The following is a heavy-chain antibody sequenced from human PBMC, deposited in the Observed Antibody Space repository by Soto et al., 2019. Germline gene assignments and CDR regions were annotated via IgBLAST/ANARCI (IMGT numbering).Heavy chain of an antibody. Sequence: QVQLVQSGAEVKKPGSSVKVSCKASGGTFSSYAISWVRQAPGQGLEWMGGIIPIFGTANYAQKFQGRVTITADESTSKAYMELSSLRSEDTAVYYCARDLVDTAMVISDAFDIWGQGTMVTVSS. CDR2: IIPIFGTA. V-gene: IGHV1-69*01. CDR3: ARDLVDTAMVISDAFDI. CDR1: GGTFSSYA. D-gene: IGHD5-18*01. J-gene: IGHJ3*02.